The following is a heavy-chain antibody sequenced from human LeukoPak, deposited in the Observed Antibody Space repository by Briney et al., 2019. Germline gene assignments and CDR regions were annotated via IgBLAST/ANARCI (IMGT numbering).Heavy chain of an antibody. D-gene: IGHD2-2*01. Sequence: ASVKVSCKASGYTFTGYYMHWVRQAPGQGLEWMGWINPNSGGTNYAQKFRGRVTMTRDTSISTAYMELSRLGSDDTAVYYCAREPEVGPAANIEGYWGQGTLVTVSS. CDR1: GYTFTGYY. J-gene: IGHJ4*02. CDR2: INPNSGGT. V-gene: IGHV1-2*02. CDR3: AREPEVGPAANIEGY.